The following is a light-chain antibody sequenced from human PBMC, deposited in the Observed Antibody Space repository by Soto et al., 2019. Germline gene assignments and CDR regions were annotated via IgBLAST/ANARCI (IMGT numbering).Light chain of an antibody. J-gene: IGKJ1*01. V-gene: IGKV1-5*03. Sequence: DIQMTQSPATLSASVGDRVTITCRASQSISTWLAWYQQKPGKAPKLLIYEVSSLESGGPSRFSGSGSGTEFTLTISSLHPDDFATYYCQQYYSKSWTFGQGTEVEI. CDR2: EVS. CDR1: QSISTW. CDR3: QQYYSKSWT.